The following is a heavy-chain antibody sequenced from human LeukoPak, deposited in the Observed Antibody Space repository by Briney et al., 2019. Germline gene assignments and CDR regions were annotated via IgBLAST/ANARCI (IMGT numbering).Heavy chain of an antibody. CDR2: TGGSDDNT. J-gene: IGHJ4*02. CDR3: TKDLMTGFSSGWYFAY. D-gene: IGHD6-19*01. Sequence: PGGSLRLSCEGSGFSVNGYVMSWVRQAPGKGLEWIAVTGGSDDNTHYADSVKGRFTISRDNSENRLFLQMNSLRPDDSALYYCTKDLMTGFSSGWYFAYWGQGTRDSVSS. V-gene: IGHV3-23*01. CDR1: GFSVNGYV.